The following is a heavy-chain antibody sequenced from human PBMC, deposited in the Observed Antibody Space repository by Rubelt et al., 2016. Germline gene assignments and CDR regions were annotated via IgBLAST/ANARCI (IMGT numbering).Heavy chain of an antibody. CDR1: GGSISSTTYY. Sequence: QLQLQESGPGLVKPSETLSLTCTVSGGSISSTTYYWGWIRQPPGTGLEWIGSSYFSGSTFYNPSLKSRVTISVDSSKNQFSLRVSSVTASDAAAYYSARQGSGSDYWGQGTLVTVSS. V-gene: IGHV4-39*01. CDR2: SYFSGST. CDR3: ARQGSGSDY. D-gene: IGHD1-26*01. J-gene: IGHJ4*02.